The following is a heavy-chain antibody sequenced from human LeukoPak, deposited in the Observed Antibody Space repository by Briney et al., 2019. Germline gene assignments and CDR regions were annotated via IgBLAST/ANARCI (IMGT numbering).Heavy chain of an antibody. V-gene: IGHV4-59*01. CDR1: GGSISNYY. D-gene: IGHD6-13*01. CDR2: IYYSGTT. CDR3: ARGVYIAAAQYGY. J-gene: IGHJ4*02. Sequence: PSETPSLTCTVSGGSISNYYWSWIGQPPGKGLEWIGYIYYSGTTNYNPSLKSRVTISVDTSKNQFSLKLSSVTAADTAVYYCARGVYIAAAQYGYWGQGTLVAVSS.